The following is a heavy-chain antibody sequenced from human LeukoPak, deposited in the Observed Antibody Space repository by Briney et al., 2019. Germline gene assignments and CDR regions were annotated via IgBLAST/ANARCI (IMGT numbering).Heavy chain of an antibody. J-gene: IGHJ5*02. Sequence: ASVKVSCKASGYTFTSYGISWVRQAPGQGLEWMGWISAYNGNTNYAQKLQGRVTMTTGTSTSTAYMELRSLRSDDTAVYYCARENYDLPQNTWFDPWGQGTLVTVSS. CDR3: ARENYDLPQNTWFDP. D-gene: IGHD3-3*01. CDR1: GYTFTSYG. CDR2: ISAYNGNT. V-gene: IGHV1-18*01.